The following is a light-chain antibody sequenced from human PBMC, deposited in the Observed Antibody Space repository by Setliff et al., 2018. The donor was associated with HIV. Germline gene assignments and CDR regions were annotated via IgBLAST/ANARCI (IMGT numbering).Light chain of an antibody. V-gene: IGLV2-14*03. Sequence: QSALTQPRSVSGSPGQSVTIACTGTSSDIGGYNYVSWYQQHPGKAPKLMIYDVSNRPSGVSNRFSGSKSGNTASLTISGLQAEDEADYYCSIHRSRGYVFGTGTKVTVL. J-gene: IGLJ1*01. CDR1: SSDIGGYNY. CDR2: DVS. CDR3: SIHRSRGYV.